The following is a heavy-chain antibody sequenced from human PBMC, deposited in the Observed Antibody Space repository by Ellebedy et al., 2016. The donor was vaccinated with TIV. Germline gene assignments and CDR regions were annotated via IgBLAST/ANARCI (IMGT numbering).Heavy chain of an antibody. CDR1: GFTFSSYG. J-gene: IGHJ4*02. D-gene: IGHD3-3*01. CDR2: ISYDGSNK. Sequence: GGSLRLSXAASGFTFSSYGMHWVRQAPGKGLEWVAVISYDGSNKYYADSVKGRFTISRDNSKNTLYLQMNSLRAVDAAVYYCAKVYDFWSGPNADYWGQGTLVTVSS. CDR3: AKVYDFWSGPNADY. V-gene: IGHV3-30*18.